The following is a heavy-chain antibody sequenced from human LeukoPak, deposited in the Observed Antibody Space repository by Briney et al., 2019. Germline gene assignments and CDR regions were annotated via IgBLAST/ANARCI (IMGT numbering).Heavy chain of an antibody. D-gene: IGHD5-12*01. Sequence: WETLSLTCDVHGEFFSGFYWSWIRQSPGKGLEWIGDINHSGTTKYNPSLKSRVTLLIDTSKNHFSLKVNSVTAADTAVYYCARWDIVATHDYWGQGTLVTVSS. CDR3: ARWDIVATHDY. CDR2: INHSGTT. CDR1: GEFFSGFY. V-gene: IGHV4-34*01. J-gene: IGHJ4*02.